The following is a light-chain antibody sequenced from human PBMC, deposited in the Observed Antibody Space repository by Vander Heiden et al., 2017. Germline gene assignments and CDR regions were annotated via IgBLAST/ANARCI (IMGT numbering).Light chain of an antibody. CDR2: ANT. J-gene: IGLJ1*01. V-gene: IGLV1-40*01. Sequence: QSVLTQPPSVSGAPGQRVTISCTGSSYNIGAGYDVHWYRQLPGTAPKLLIYANTNRPSGVPDRFSGSRSGTSASLAITGLQAEDEADYYCQSYDTSLSVLYVFGTGTKVTVL. CDR1: SYNIGAGYD. CDR3: QSYDTSLSVLYV.